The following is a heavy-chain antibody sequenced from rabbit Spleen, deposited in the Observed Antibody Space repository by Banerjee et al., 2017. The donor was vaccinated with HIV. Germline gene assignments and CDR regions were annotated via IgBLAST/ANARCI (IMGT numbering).Heavy chain of an antibody. D-gene: IGHD4-2*01. CDR3: ARDAAGREDFNL. V-gene: IGHV1S45*01. CDR1: GVSFSANSY. Sequence: QEQLVESGGGLVKPGASLTLTCIASGVSFSANSYICWVRQAPGKGLEWIVCIDAGSSGSTYYASWAKGRFTISRTSSTTVTLQMTSLTVADTATYFCARDAAGREDFNLWGPGTLVTVS. J-gene: IGHJ4*01. CDR2: IDAGSSGST.